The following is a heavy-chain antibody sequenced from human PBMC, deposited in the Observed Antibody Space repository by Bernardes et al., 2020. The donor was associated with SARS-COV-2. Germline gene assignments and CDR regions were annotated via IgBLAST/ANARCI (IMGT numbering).Heavy chain of an antibody. CDR2: INPNSGGT. D-gene: IGHD3-22*01. V-gene: IGHV1-2*07. CDR1: GNTFTAYY. J-gene: IGHJ4*02. CDR3: ATTRRDSPEYYYHGSFEF. Sequence: ASVKVSCKVSGNTFTAYYIHWVRQAPGQGLEWMGWINPNSGGTKDVHKFQDRVTMTRDTSIATAYMELSTLRPDDTAVYFCATTRRDSPEYYYHGSFEFWGQGTRVTVSS.